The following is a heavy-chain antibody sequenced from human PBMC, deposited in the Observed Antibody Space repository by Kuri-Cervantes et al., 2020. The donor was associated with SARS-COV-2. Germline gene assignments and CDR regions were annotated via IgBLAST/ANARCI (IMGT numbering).Heavy chain of an antibody. J-gene: IGHJ6*02. CDR1: GFTFSSYA. CDR3: AREPSGDGDYYYYYGMDV. V-gene: IGHV3-30*04. Sequence: GGSLRLSCAVSGFTFSSYAMHWVRQAPGKGLEWVAVMSYDGRNKYYADSVKCRFTISRDNSKNTLYLQMNSLRAEDTAVYYCAREPSGDGDYYYYYGMDVWGQGTTVTVSS. D-gene: IGHD3-10*01. CDR2: MSYDGRNK.